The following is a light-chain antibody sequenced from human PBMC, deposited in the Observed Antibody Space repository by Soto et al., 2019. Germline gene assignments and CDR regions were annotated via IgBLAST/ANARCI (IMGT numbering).Light chain of an antibody. CDR3: QQYNSLPV. CDR2: DAS. CDR1: QDISYF. V-gene: IGKV1-33*01. Sequence: DIQMTQSPSSLSASVGDRVSFTCQASQDISYFLNWYQQIPGKAPKLLIYDASNLRTGVPSRFSGSGSGTDFTFTISSLQPEDVGTYYCQQYNSLPVFGQGTKVEIK. J-gene: IGKJ1*01.